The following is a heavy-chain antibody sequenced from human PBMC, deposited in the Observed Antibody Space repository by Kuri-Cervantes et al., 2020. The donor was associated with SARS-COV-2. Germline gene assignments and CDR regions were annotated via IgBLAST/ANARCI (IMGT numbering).Heavy chain of an antibody. CDR1: GYTFTGYY. CDR2: INPNSGGT. D-gene: IGHD3-3*01. Sequence: VSVKVSCKASGYTFTGYYMHWVRQAPGQGLEWMGWINPNSGGTNYAQKFQGRVTMTRDTSISTAYMELSRLRSDDTAVYYCARGWSGYSLDPPHFDYWGQGTLVTVSS. V-gene: IGHV1-2*02. CDR3: ARGWSGYSLDPPHFDY. J-gene: IGHJ4*02.